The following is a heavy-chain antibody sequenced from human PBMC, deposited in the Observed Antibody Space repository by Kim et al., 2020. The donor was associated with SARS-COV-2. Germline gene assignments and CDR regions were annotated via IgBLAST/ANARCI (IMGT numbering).Heavy chain of an antibody. CDR1: GFTFGAYA. Sequence: GGSLRLSCATSGFTFGAYALSWVRQAPGGGLEWVASVNNNNNPYYADVVKGRFTVSRDYSQNTLHLQMDRLRAEDTALYYCAKDHPSGGWPAFDSWGQGILASVSS. J-gene: IGHJ5*01. CDR2: VNNNNNP. V-gene: IGHV3-23*05. D-gene: IGHD6-19*01. CDR3: AKDHPSGGWPAFDS.